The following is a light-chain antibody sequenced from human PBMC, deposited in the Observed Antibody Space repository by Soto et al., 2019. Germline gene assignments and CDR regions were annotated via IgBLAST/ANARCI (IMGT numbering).Light chain of an antibody. CDR3: QQYNNWPPLT. CDR1: QSVSSN. J-gene: IGKJ4*01. V-gene: IGKV3-15*01. Sequence: ETVMTQSPATRSVSPGERAALSCRASQSVSSNLAWYQQKPGQAPRLLIFGASTRATGIPARFSGSGSGTEFTLTISSLQSEDFAVYYCQQYNNWPPLTFGGGTKVEIK. CDR2: GAS.